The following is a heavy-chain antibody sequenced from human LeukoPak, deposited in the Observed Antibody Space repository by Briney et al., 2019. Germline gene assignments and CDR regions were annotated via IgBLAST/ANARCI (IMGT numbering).Heavy chain of an antibody. Sequence: PGGSLRLSCEVFGFTFSSYEMNWVRQAPGKGLEWVSYVSSSGSTKHYADFVKGRFTISRDNAKNSLSLQMNSLRAEDTAVYYCAREFWLDPWGQGTLVTVSS. J-gene: IGHJ5*02. V-gene: IGHV3-48*03. CDR1: GFTFSSYE. CDR2: VSSSGSTK. CDR3: AREFWLDP.